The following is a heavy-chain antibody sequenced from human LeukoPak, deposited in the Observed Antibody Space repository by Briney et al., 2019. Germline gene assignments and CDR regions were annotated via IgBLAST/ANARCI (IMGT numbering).Heavy chain of an antibody. Sequence: SETLSLTCTVSGGSISSGGYYWSWIRQHPGKGLEWIGYIHHSGSTYYNPSLKSRVTISVDRSKNQFSLKLSSVTAADTAVYYCAREGSLSVGPYFDYWGQGTLVTVSS. CDR1: GGSISSGGYY. J-gene: IGHJ4*02. CDR3: AREGSLSVGPYFDY. V-gene: IGHV4-30-2*01. D-gene: IGHD5/OR15-5a*01. CDR2: IHHSGST.